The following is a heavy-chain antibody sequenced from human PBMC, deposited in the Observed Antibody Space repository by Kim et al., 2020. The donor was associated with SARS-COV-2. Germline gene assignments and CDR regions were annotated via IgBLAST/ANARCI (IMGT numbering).Heavy chain of an antibody. J-gene: IGHJ4*02. CDR1: GYTFTNYA. CDR3: AKAFQRLGFLSFPEF. V-gene: IGHV7-4-1*02. CDR2: IHPSTGNQ. Sequence: ASVKVSCTASGYTFTNYAMNWVRLAPGQGPEWLGWIHPSTGNQTYAKGFTGRFVFSLDTSVTTAYLQINSLKADDTAIYYFAKAFQRLGFLSFPEFWGQGTLITVSS. D-gene: IGHD3-16*02.